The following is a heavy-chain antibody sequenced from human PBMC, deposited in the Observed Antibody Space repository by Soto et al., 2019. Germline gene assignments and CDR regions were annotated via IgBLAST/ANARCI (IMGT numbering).Heavy chain of an antibody. CDR3: ARGYGRNFDY. V-gene: IGHV4-31*03. J-gene: IGHJ4*02. CDR2: IYYSGST. Sequence: TSETLSLTCTVSGGSISSGGYYWSWIRQHPGKGLEWIGYIYYSGSTNYNPSLKSRVTISVDTSKNQFSLKLSSVTAADTAVYYCARGYGRNFDYWGQGTLFTFSS. CDR1: GGSISSGGYY. D-gene: IGHD5-18*01.